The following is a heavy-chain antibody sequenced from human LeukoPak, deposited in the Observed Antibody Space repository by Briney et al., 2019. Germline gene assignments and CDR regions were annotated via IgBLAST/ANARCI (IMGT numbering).Heavy chain of an antibody. D-gene: IGHD3-3*01. CDR1: GGTFSTYA. CDR3: ARDLPFAYHAFDI. J-gene: IGHJ3*02. CDR2: IIPIADIT. Sequence: ASVKVSCKVSGGTFSTYAITWVRRAPGQGLEWMSRIIPIADITHYAQKFQGRVTVTADKSTNTAYMELSRLRSEDTAVYYCARDLPFAYHAFDIWGQGTTVPVSS. V-gene: IGHV1-69*04.